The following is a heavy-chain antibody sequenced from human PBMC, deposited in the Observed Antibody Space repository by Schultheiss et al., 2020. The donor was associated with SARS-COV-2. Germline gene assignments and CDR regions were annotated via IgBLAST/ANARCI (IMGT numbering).Heavy chain of an antibody. CDR3: ARGRYYMGV. Sequence: SETLSLTCTVSGGSISSGYYWGWIRQPPGKGLEWIGYIYYSGSTNYNPSLKSRVTISVDTSKNQFSLKLSSVTAADTAVYYCARGRYYMGVWGKGTTVTVSS. V-gene: IGHV4-61*05. J-gene: IGHJ6*03. CDR1: GGSISSGYY. CDR2: IYYSGST.